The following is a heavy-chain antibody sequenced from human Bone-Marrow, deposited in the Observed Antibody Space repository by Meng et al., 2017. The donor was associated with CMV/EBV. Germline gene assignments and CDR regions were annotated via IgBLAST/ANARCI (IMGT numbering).Heavy chain of an antibody. CDR2: IRYDGSNK. J-gene: IGHJ4*02. CDR3: AKGWSYYFDY. Sequence: GSLKISCAASGFTFSSYGMHWVRQAPGKGLEWVAFIRYDGSNKYYADSVKGRFTISRDNSKNTLYLQMNSLRAEDTAVYYCAKGWSYYFDYWGQGTLVTVSS. D-gene: IGHD1-26*01. CDR1: GFTFSSYG. V-gene: IGHV3-30*02.